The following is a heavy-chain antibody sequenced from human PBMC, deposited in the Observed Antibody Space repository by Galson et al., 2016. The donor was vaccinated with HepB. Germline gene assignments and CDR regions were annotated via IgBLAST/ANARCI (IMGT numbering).Heavy chain of an antibody. Sequence: SLRLSCAASGFTFSSYVIHWVRQAPGKGLEWVAVTSYDGSNSYYADSVKGRFTVSRDNSDSKMYLQLDSLSADDTAVYYCAREGHTSGRCGDFDGWGQGTMVTVSS. V-gene: IGHV3-30*03. D-gene: IGHD6-19*01. CDR3: AREGHTSGRCGDFDG. J-gene: IGHJ3*01. CDR2: TSYDGSNS. CDR1: GFTFSSYV.